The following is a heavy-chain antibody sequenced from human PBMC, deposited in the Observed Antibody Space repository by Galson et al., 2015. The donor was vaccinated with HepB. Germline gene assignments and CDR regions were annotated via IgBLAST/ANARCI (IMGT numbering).Heavy chain of an antibody. CDR3: ARVISSGYYQVDY. CDR2: IYYSWST. J-gene: IGHJ4*02. CDR1: GGSISSVDYY. V-gene: IGHV4-30-4*01. D-gene: IGHD3-22*01. Sequence: QVQLQESGPGLVKPSQTLSLTCTVSGGSISSVDYYWSWIRQPPGKGLEWIGYIYYSWSTYYNQSLKSRVTISVDTSKNQFSLKLSSVTAADTAVYYCARVISSGYYQVDYWGQGTLVTVSS.